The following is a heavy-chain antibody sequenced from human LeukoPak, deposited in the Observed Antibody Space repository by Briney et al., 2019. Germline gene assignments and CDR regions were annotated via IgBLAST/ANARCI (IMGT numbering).Heavy chain of an antibody. D-gene: IGHD6-13*01. J-gene: IGHJ6*02. CDR3: ARDSEQQLVPEPYYYYYYGMDV. CDR2: IWYDGSNK. CDR1: GFTFSSYG. V-gene: IGHV3-33*01. Sequence: GGSLRLSCAASGFTFSSYGMHWVRQAPGQGLEWVAVIWYDGSNKYYADSVKGRFTISRDNSKNTLYLQMNSLRAEDTAVYYCARDSEQQLVPEPYYYYYYGMDVWGQGTTVTVSS.